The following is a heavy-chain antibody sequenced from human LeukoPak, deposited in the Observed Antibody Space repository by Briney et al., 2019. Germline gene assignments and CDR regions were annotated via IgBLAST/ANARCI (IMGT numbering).Heavy chain of an antibody. CDR2: MNPNSGNT. V-gene: IGHV1-8*01. Sequence: ASVKVSCKASGYTFTSYDINWVRQATGQGLEWMGWMNPNSGNTGYAQKFQGRVTMTRNTSISTAYMELSSLRSEDTAVYYCARDYFDCTTTSCYRGFSYFYYYMDVWGKGTTVTVSS. CDR1: GYTFTSYD. CDR3: ARDYFDCTTTSCYRGFSYFYYYMDV. J-gene: IGHJ6*03. D-gene: IGHD2-2*02.